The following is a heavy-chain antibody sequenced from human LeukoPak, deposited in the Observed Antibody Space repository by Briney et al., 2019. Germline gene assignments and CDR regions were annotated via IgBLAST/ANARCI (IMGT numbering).Heavy chain of an antibody. CDR3: AREAALYSYDFWSGYSQFVY. CDR1: GFTFSRYW. J-gene: IGHJ4*02. V-gene: IGHV3-74*01. CDR2: INSDGSSK. D-gene: IGHD3-3*01. Sequence: GGSLRLSCAASGFTFSRYWMHWLRHAPGKGLVWFSRINSDGSSKNYVDCVKGRFTISRDNAKNTLYLQINSLSAEDTAVYYCAREAALYSYDFWSGYSQFVYWGQGPLVTVSS.